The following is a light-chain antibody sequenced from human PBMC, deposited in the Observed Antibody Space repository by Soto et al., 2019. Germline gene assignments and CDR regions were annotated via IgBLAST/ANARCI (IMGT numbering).Light chain of an antibody. V-gene: IGKV3-20*01. Sequence: EIVLTQSPGTLSLSPGERATLSCRASQSVSSSYLAWYQQKPGQAPRLLIYQTSLRAAGIPARFSASGSGTDFTLTISSLQPEDFATYYCQQTYSAPITFGQGTRLEIK. CDR1: QSVSSSY. J-gene: IGKJ5*01. CDR3: QQTYSAPIT. CDR2: QTS.